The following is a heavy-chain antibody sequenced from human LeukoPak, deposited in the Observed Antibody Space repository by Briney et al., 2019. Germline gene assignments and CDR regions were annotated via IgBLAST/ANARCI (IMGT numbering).Heavy chain of an antibody. V-gene: IGHV3-15*01. Sequence: PGGSLRLSCAASGFTFSNALMSWVRQAPGKGLEWVGRIKSKTDGGTTDYAAPVKGRFTISRDDSKNTLSLQMNSLKTEDTAVYYCTTDGTAANYFDYWGQGSLVTVSS. CDR3: TTDGTAANYFDY. J-gene: IGHJ4*02. CDR2: IKSKTDGGTT. CDR1: GFTFSNAL. D-gene: IGHD2-2*01.